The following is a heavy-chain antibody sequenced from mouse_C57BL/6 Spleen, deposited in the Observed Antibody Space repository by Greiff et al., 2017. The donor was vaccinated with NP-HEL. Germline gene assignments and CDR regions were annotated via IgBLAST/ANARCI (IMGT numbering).Heavy chain of an antibody. CDR3: ARVSRTGPYYFDY. Sequence: VQLQQSGPELVKPGASVKISCKASGYSFTSYYIHWVKQRPGQGLEWIGWIYPGSGNTKYNEKFKGKATLTADTSSSTAYMQLSSLTSEDSAVYYCARVSRTGPYYFDYWGQGTTLTVSS. CDR1: GYSFTSYY. J-gene: IGHJ2*01. D-gene: IGHD4-1*01. CDR2: IYPGSGNT. V-gene: IGHV1-66*01.